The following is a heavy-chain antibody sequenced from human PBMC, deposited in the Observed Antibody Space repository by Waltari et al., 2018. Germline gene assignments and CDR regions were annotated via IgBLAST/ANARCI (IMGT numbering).Heavy chain of an antibody. CDR3: ARGRVRGQLLNPFDY. V-gene: IGHV4-34*01. J-gene: IGHJ4*02. D-gene: IGHD2-2*01. CDR2: INHSGST. Sequence: QVQLQQWGAGLLKPSAHLSLTGAVYGGSFSGYYWSWIRKPPGKGLELIGEINHSGSTNYNPSLKSRVTISVDTSKNQFSLKLSSVTAADTAVYYCARGRVRGQLLNPFDYWGQGTLVTVSS. CDR1: GGSFSGYY.